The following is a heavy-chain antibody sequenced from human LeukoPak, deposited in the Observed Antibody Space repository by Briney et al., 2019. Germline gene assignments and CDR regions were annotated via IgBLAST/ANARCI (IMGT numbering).Heavy chain of an antibody. CDR3: ARRPMYYYGSGSSGPDYFDY. V-gene: IGHV4-39*01. CDR1: GVSISSSRYY. J-gene: IGHJ4*02. CDR2: IYYSGST. D-gene: IGHD3-10*01. Sequence: SETLSLTCTVSGVSISSSRYYWGWLRQPPGKGLEWIGSIYYSGSTYYNPSLKSRVTISVDTSKNQFSLKLSSVTAADTAVYYCARRPMYYYGSGSSGPDYFDYWGQGTLVTVSS.